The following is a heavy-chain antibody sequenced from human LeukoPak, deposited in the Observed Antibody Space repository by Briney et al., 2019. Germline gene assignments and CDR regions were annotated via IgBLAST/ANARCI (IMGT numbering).Heavy chain of an antibody. Sequence: SETLSLTCTVSGGSISSHYWSWIRQPPGKGLEWIGYIYYSGSTKYNPSLKSRVTISVDTSKNQFSLKLSSVIAADTAVYYCARLGYCSSTSCYNDDYWGQGTLVTVSS. CDR2: IYYSGST. D-gene: IGHD2-2*02. J-gene: IGHJ4*02. V-gene: IGHV4-59*11. CDR1: GGSISSHY. CDR3: ARLGYCSSTSCYNDDY.